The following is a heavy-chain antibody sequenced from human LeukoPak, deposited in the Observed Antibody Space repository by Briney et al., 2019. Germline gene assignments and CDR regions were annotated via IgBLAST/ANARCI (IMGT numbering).Heavy chain of an antibody. Sequence: ASVKVSCKASGYTFTGYYMHWVRQAPGQGLEWMGWINPNSGGTNYAQKFQGRVTMTRDTSISTAYMELSRLRSDDTAVYCCARDDLGVDIVATRDYWGQGTLVTVSS. D-gene: IGHD5-12*01. V-gene: IGHV1-2*02. CDR2: INPNSGGT. CDR3: ARDDLGVDIVATRDY. CDR1: GYTFTGYY. J-gene: IGHJ4*02.